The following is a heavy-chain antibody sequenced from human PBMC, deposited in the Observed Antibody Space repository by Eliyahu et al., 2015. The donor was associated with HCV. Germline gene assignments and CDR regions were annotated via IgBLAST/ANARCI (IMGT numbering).Heavy chain of an antibody. V-gene: IGHV3-9*01. CDR2: ISWNSRNI. CDR1: FTFDDFS. Sequence: FTFDDFSMHWVRQVSGKGLEWVAQISWNSRNIDYADSVKGRFSISRDNAKNSLFLQMNSLRPEDSALYYCAKDLGAXTIEHWGRGTLVTVSS. D-gene: IGHD4-17*01. CDR3: AKDLGAXTIEH. J-gene: IGHJ4*02.